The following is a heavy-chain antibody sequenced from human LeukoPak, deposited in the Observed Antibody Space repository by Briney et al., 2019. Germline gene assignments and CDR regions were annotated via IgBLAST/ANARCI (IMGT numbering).Heavy chain of an antibody. D-gene: IGHD4-17*01. CDR3: ARDFGYGDYSYNFDY. CDR2: IIPIFGTA. J-gene: IGHJ4*02. CDR1: GGTFSSYA. V-gene: IGHV1-69*13. Sequence: ASVKVSYKASGGTFSSYAISWVRQAPGQGLEWMGGIIPIFGTANYAQKFQGRVTITADESTSTAYMELSSLRSEDTAVYYCARDFGYGDYSYNFDYWGQGTLVTVSS.